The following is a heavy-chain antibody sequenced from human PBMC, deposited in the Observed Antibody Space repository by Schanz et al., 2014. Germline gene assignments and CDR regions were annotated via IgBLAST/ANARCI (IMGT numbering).Heavy chain of an antibody. V-gene: IGHV1-2*06. D-gene: IGHD5-12*01. CDR2: INPNTGGT. J-gene: IGHJ5*02. CDR3: AREKGHGYSGLS. CDR1: GYTFTNHY. Sequence: QVQVIQSEPEVKKPGASVKVSCKASGYTFTNHYLHWVRQAPGQGLEWMGRINPNTGGTNFAQKFQGRVTMTRDTSITTAYMDLSGLTSDDTAVYYCAREKGHGYSGLSWGQGTLLAVSS.